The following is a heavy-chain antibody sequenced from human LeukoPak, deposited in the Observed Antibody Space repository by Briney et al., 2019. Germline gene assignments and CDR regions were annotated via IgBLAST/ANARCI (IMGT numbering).Heavy chain of an antibody. CDR3: AKNRDSSDYPRDFDY. D-gene: IGHD6-19*01. J-gene: IGHJ4*02. Sequence: PGGSLRLSCAASRFTFSSYGMHWVRQTPGKGLEWVAFIRHDGSYQQYADSVKGRFTVSRDNSKDTVYLQMNSLRTEDTAVYYCAKNRDSSDYPRDFDYWGQGTLVTVAS. V-gene: IGHV3-30*02. CDR1: RFTFSSYG. CDR2: IRHDGSYQ.